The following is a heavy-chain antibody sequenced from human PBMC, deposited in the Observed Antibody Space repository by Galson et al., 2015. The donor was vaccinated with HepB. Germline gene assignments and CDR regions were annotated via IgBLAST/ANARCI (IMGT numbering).Heavy chain of an antibody. J-gene: IGHJ4*02. V-gene: IGHV3-20*04. CDR1: GFTFDDYG. D-gene: IGHD3-22*01. Sequence: SLRLSCAASGFTFDDYGMSWVRQAPGKGLEWVSGINWNGGSTGYADSVKGRFTISRDNAKNSLYLQMNSLRAEDTALYYCARGYYDSSGVSYWGQGTLVTVSS. CDR2: INWNGGST. CDR3: ARGYYDSSGVSY.